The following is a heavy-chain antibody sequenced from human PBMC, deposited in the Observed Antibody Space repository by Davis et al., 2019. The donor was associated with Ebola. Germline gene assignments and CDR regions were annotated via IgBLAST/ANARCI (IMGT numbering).Heavy chain of an antibody. CDR2: INAGNGNT. CDR1: GYTFTSYA. V-gene: IGHV1-3*01. D-gene: IGHD5-24*01. Sequence: ASVKVSCKASGYTFTSYAMHWVRQAPGQRLEWMGWINAGNGNTKYSQKFQGRVTITRDTSASTAYMELSSLRSEDTAVYYCASTVEMATITGGWFDYWGQGTLVTVSS. CDR3: ASTVEMATITGGWFDY. J-gene: IGHJ4*02.